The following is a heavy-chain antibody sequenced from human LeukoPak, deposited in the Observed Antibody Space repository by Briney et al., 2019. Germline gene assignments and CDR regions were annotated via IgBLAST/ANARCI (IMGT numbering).Heavy chain of an antibody. CDR2: MNPNSGNT. D-gene: IGHD4-17*01. J-gene: IGHJ6*03. V-gene: IGHV1-8*01. CDR1: GYTFTSYD. CDR3: ARGRAGDYDNYYYYMDV. Sequence: ASVKVSCKASGYTFTSYDINWVRQATGQGVGWMGWMNPNSGNTGYAQKFQGRVTMTRNTSISTAYMELSSLRSEDTAVYYCARGRAGDYDNYYYYMDVWGKGTTVTISS.